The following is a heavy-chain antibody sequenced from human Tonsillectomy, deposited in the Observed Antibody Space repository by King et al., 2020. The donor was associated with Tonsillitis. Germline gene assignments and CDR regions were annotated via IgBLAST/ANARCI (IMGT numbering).Heavy chain of an antibody. V-gene: IGHV3-30*18. D-gene: IGHD3-22*01. CDR1: GFTFSHYG. J-gene: IGHJ6*02. CDR3: AKGLGGDSTAYDYHYYGLHV. Sequence: VQLVESGGGVVQPGRSLRLSCAASGFTFSHYGMHWVRQAPGKGLEWVALISQDANVKYYIDSVKGRFTISRDNSKNTVFLLMNSLRGEDTAVYYCAKGLGGDSTAYDYHYYGLHVWGQGTTVTVSS. CDR2: ISQDANVK.